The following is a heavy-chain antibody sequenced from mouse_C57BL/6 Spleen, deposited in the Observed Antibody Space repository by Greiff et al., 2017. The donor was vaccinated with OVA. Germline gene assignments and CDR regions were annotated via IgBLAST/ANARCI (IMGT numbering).Heavy chain of an antibody. D-gene: IGHD1-1*01. CDR1: GFTFSSYA. CDR3: ARDTTVVARNAMDY. Sequence: EVHLVESGGGLVKPGGSLKLSCAASGFTFSSYAMSWVRQTPEKRLEWVATISDGGSYTYYPDNVKGRFTISRDNAKNNLYLQMSHLKSEDTAMYYCARDTTVVARNAMDYWGQGTSVTVSS. V-gene: IGHV5-4*01. CDR2: ISDGGSYT. J-gene: IGHJ4*01.